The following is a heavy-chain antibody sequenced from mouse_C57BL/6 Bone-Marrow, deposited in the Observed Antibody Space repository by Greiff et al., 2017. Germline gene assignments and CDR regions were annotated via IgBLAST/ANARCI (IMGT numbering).Heavy chain of an antibody. CDR2: IDPSDSYT. CDR3: ARDSVTTVVATDY. V-gene: IGHV1-59*01. CDR1: GYTFTSYW. Sequence: QVQLQQPGAELVRPGTSVKLSCKASGYTFTSYWMHWVKQRPGQGLEWIGVIDPSDSYTNYNQKFKGKATLTVDTSSSTAYMQLSSLTSEDSAVYYCARDSVTTVVATDYWGQGTTLTVSS. D-gene: IGHD1-1*01. J-gene: IGHJ2*01.